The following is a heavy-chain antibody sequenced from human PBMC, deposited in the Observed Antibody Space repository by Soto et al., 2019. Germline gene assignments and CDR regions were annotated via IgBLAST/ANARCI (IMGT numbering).Heavy chain of an antibody. Sequence: ASVKVSCKASGYTFTGYYMHWVRQAPGQGLEWMGWINPNSGGTNYAQKFQGWVTMTRDTSISTAYMELSRLRSDDTAVYYCARSIAARYNWFDPCGQRTLVAVCS. D-gene: IGHD6-6*01. CDR1: GYTFTGYY. CDR2: INPNSGGT. CDR3: ARSIAARYNWFDP. J-gene: IGHJ5*02. V-gene: IGHV1-2*04.